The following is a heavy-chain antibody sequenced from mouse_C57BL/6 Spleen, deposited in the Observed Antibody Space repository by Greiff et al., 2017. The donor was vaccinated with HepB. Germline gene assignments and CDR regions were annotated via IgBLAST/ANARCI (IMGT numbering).Heavy chain of an antibody. CDR1: GYTFTSYW. CDR3: ARGGVVARDWYFDV. CDR2: IDPSDSET. D-gene: IGHD1-1*01. Sequence: VQLQHPGAELVRPGSSVKLSCKASGYTFTSYWMHWVKQRPIQGLEWIGNIDPSDSETHYNQKFKDKATLTVDKSSSTAYMQLSSLTSEDSAVYYCARGGVVARDWYFDVWGTGTTVTVSS. J-gene: IGHJ1*03. V-gene: IGHV1-52*01.